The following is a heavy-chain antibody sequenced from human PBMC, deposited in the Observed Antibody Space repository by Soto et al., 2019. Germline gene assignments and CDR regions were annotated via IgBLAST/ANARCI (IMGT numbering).Heavy chain of an antibody. CDR3: ARGGSSWDDAFDI. D-gene: IGHD6-13*01. V-gene: IGHV3-33*01. J-gene: IGHJ3*02. CDR1: GFTFSSYG. Sequence: GGSLRLSCAASGFTFSSYGMHWVRQAPGKGLEWVAVIWYDGSNKYYADSVKGRFTISRDNSKNTLYLQMNSLRAEDTAVYYCARGGSSWDDAFDIWGQGTMVTVSS. CDR2: IWYDGSNK.